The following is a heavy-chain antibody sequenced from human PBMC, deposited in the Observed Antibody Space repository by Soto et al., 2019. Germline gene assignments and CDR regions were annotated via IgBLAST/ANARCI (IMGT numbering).Heavy chain of an antibody. Sequence: ASVKVSCKASGYTFTSYSMHWVRQAPGQRLEWMGWINVGNGNTKYSQKFQGRVTITTDTSASTAYVELSSLTSEDTAVYYCARERWGSGSRWFDPWGQGTLVTVSS. J-gene: IGHJ5*02. V-gene: IGHV1-3*01. CDR3: ARERWGSGSRWFDP. D-gene: IGHD6-19*01. CDR2: INVGNGNT. CDR1: GYTFTSYS.